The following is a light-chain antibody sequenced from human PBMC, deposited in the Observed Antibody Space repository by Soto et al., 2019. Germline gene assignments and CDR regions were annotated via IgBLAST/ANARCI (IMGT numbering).Light chain of an antibody. Sequence: DIVLTQSPLSLSVTPGPPASIFCKSSQSLLFSDGKTYLDWYLPKPGQPPQLLLYGISDRFSGVPAKISGTGSGTDFTLTISRVEADDVGVYYCMQRVQAPWTFGQGTKVEIK. CDR2: GIS. V-gene: IGKV2D-29*01. CDR1: QSLLFSDGKTY. CDR3: MQRVQAPWT. J-gene: IGKJ1*01.